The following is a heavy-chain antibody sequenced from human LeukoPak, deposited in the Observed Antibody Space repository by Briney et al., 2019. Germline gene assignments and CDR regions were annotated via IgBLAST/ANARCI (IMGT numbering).Heavy chain of an antibody. Sequence: PGGSLRLSCAASGFTFSSYAMSWVRQPPGKGLEWIGEINHSGSTNYNPSLKSRVTISVDTSKNQFSLKLSSVTAADTAVYYCARGRAYYDFWSGYPYFDYWGQGTLVTVSS. D-gene: IGHD3-3*01. V-gene: IGHV4-34*01. J-gene: IGHJ4*02. CDR3: ARGRAYYDFWSGYPYFDY. CDR1: GFTFSSYA. CDR2: INHSGST.